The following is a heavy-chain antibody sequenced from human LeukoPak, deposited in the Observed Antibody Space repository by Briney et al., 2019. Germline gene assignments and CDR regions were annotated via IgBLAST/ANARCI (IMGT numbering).Heavy chain of an antibody. CDR1: GFTFSSYG. J-gene: IGHJ4*01. Sequence: GGSLRLSCAASGFTFSSYGMHWVRQAPGKGLEWVAVIWYDGSNKYYADSVKGRFTISRDSSKNTLYLQMNSLSTEDTAVYYCARDYYSSGWVGDFDYWGQGILVTVSS. CDR2: IWYDGSNK. CDR3: ARDYYSSGWVGDFDY. D-gene: IGHD6-19*01. V-gene: IGHV3-33*01.